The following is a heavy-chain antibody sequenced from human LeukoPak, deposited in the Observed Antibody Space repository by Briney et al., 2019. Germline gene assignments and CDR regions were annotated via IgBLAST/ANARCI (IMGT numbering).Heavy chain of an antibody. J-gene: IGHJ5*02. Sequence: ASVKVSCEASGYTFSGYYMHWVRQAPGQGLEWMGWINPNGGGTNYAEKVQGRVTMTRDTSISTAYMELSRLRSDDTAVYYCAREAADYYDSSGYYFNTAGFDPWGQGTLVTVSS. CDR1: GYTFSGYY. D-gene: IGHD3-22*01. CDR3: AREAADYYDSSGYYFNTAGFDP. V-gene: IGHV1-2*02. CDR2: INPNGGGT.